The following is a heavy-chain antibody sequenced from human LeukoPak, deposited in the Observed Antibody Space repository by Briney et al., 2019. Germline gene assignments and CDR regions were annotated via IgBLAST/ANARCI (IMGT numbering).Heavy chain of an antibody. J-gene: IGHJ5*02. CDR2: ISSDGSNK. CDR3: ARDNDPDYSSSPGWFDP. D-gene: IGHD6-6*01. V-gene: IGHV3-30*01. CDR1: GLPFSSYA. Sequence: PGRSLRLSCAAPGLPFSSYAMNWFRQTPGKGLEWVAVISSDGSNKFYADSVKGRFTVSRDNSKNTLFLLMNNLRTEDTAVYYCARDNDPDYSSSPGWFDPWGQGTLVTVSS.